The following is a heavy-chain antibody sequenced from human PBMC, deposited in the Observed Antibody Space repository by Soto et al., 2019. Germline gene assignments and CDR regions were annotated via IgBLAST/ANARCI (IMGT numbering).Heavy chain of an antibody. Sequence: QVQLVESGGGVVQPGRSLRLSCAASGFTFSSYAMHWVRQAPGKGLEWVAVISYDGSNKYYADSVKGRFTISRDNTKNTLYLQMNSLRAEDTAVYYCASPRLSSAGTTPIDYWCQGTLVTVSS. CDR1: GFTFSSYA. V-gene: IGHV3-30-3*01. CDR3: ASPRLSSAGTTPIDY. D-gene: IGHD6-19*01. CDR2: ISYDGSNK. J-gene: IGHJ4*02.